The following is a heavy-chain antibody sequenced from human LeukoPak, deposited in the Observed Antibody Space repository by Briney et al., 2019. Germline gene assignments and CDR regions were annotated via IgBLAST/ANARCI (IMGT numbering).Heavy chain of an antibody. D-gene: IGHD2-15*01. CDR3: ARDTYCSGGSCYPSWFDP. CDR1: GFTFSSYS. V-gene: IGHV3-48*04. J-gene: IGHJ5*02. Sequence: GGSLRLSCAASGFTFSSYSMNWVRQAPGKGLEWVSYISSSSSTIYYADSVKGRFTISRDNAKNSLYLQMNSLRAEDTAVYYCARDTYCSGGSCYPSWFDPWGQGTLVTVSS. CDR2: ISSSSSTI.